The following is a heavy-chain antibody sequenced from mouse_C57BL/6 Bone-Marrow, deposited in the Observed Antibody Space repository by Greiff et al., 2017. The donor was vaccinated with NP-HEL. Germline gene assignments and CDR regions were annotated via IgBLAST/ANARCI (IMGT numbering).Heavy chain of an antibody. D-gene: IGHD2-3*01. V-gene: IGHV1-82*01. CDR2: IYPGDGDT. CDR1: GYTFTSSW. Sequence: QVQLQQPGAELVKPGASVKLSCKASGYTFTSSWMNWVKQRPGKGLEWIGRIYPGDGDTNYNGKFKGKATLTADKSSSTAYMQLSSLTSEDSAVYFCARFDDGYYVDYWGQGTTLTVSS. J-gene: IGHJ2*01. CDR3: ARFDDGYYVDY.